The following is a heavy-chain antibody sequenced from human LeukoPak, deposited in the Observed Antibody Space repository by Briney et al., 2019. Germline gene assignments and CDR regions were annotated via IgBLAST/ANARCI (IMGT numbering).Heavy chain of an antibody. CDR3: VRGDSSPYYYFDY. CDR2: INPNNGGT. J-gene: IGHJ4*02. V-gene: IGHV1-2*02. CDR1: GYTFTGYY. Sequence: GASVKVSCKASGYTFTGYYMHWVRQAPGQGLEWMGWINPNNGGTNYAQKFQGRATMTRDTSISTAYMELSRLRSDDTAVFYCVRGDSSPYYYFDYWGQGTLVTVSS. D-gene: IGHD3-22*01.